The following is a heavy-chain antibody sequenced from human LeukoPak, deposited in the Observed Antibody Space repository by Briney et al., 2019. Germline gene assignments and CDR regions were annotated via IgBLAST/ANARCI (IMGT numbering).Heavy chain of an antibody. CDR2: IIPIFGTA. D-gene: IGHD3-10*01. CDR1: GGTFSSYA. J-gene: IGHJ4*02. V-gene: IGHV1-69*05. CDR3: ARGFNYGSGSYGH. Sequence: SVKVSCKASGGTFSSYAISWVRQAPGQGLEWMGRIIPIFGTANYAQKFQGRVTITTDESTSTAYMELSSLRSEDTAVYYCARGFNYGSGSYGHWGQGTLVTISS.